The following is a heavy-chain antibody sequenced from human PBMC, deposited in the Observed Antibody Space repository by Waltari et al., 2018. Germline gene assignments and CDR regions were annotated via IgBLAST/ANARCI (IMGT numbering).Heavy chain of an antibody. CDR1: GYSFTSYV. CDR2: INPHSGEV. CDR3: SDSSGP. V-gene: IGHV1-8*01. Sequence: VQLVQSGAEVKKPGASVKVSCAASGYSFTSYVVNWVRQATGQGLEWMGWINPHSGEVGYTQRFQGRITMTRNTSINTVYMELSSLTADDTATYYCSDSSGPWGQGTLVTVSS. D-gene: IGHD3-22*01. J-gene: IGHJ5*02.